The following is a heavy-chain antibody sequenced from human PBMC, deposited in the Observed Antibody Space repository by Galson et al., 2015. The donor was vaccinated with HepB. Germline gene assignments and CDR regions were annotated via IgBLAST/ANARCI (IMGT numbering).Heavy chain of an antibody. Sequence: SVKVSCKASGDTFTGYFMDWVRQAPGQGLECMGWINPNSGPTKCAQKFQGRVTMTRDTSISTVYMELRSLRSDDTAVYYCARGAPTSGSSRGILDRWGQGTLVTVSS. CDR3: ARGAPTSGSSRGILDR. CDR1: GDTFTGYF. V-gene: IGHV1-2*02. CDR2: INPNSGPT. D-gene: IGHD5-12*01. J-gene: IGHJ5*02.